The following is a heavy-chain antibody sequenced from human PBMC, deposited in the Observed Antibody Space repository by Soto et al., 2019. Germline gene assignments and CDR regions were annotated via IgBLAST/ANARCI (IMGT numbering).Heavy chain of an antibody. V-gene: IGHV4-30-2*01. J-gene: IGHJ4*02. CDR2: MYHSGST. Sequence: QLQLQESGSGLVKPSQTLSLTCAVSGGSISSGGYSWSWIRQPPGKGLEWIGYMYHSGSTYYKPSLKSRSTIAMKQSKDPVFLKVGSVPAAETAGYSRARVTSYWGQGMLVTVSS. CDR1: GGSISSGGYS. D-gene: IGHD2-2*01. CDR3: ARVTSY.